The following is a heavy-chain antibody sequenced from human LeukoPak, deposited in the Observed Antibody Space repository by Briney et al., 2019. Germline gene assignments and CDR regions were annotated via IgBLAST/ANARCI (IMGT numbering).Heavy chain of an antibody. Sequence: ASVKVSFKASGYTFTNYDINWVGQATGQGREWMGWMNPNSGNTGYAQKFQGRVTMTRNTSISTAYMELSSLRSDDTAVYYCARVRGGAPSLVAAFHIWGQGTMVTVSS. J-gene: IGHJ3*02. CDR3: ARVRGGAPSLVAAFHI. V-gene: IGHV1-8*01. CDR2: MNPNSGNT. D-gene: IGHD4-23*01. CDR1: GYTFTNYD.